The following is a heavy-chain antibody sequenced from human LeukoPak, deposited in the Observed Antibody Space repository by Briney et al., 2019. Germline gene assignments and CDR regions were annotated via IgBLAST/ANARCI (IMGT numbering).Heavy chain of an antibody. CDR3: ARLDWGTVW. V-gene: IGHV3-7*01. J-gene: IGHJ4*02. Sequence: HPGGPLRLSRAASGFILSTYWMRWVRPAPGKGVEGVANTAQHGGERHYVESLRRRFTTSRDNPKTPLNLRMITLRAEDTAVYYCARLDWGTVWWGRGTLVTVSS. CDR2: TAQHGGER. CDR1: GFILSTYW. D-gene: IGHD3/OR15-3a*01.